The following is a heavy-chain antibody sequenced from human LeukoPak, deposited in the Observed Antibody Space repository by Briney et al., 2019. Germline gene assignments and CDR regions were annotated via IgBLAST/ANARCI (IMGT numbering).Heavy chain of an antibody. CDR2: MNPNSGNT. CDR1: GYTFTSYD. Sequence: ASVKVSCKASGYTFTSYDINWVRQATGQGLEWMGWMNPNSGNTNYAQKLQGRVTMTTDTSTSTAYMELRSLRSDDTAVYYCARDVEGAVGATMGYWGQGTLVTVSS. D-gene: IGHD1-26*01. J-gene: IGHJ4*02. CDR3: ARDVEGAVGATMGY. V-gene: IGHV1-18*01.